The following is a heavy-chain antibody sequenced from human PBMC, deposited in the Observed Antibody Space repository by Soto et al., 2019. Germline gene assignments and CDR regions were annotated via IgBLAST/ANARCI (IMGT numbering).Heavy chain of an antibody. J-gene: IGHJ4*02. CDR3: ARVGRPSIVPLYYFDY. CDR2: ISSNGGST. CDR1: GFTFSSYA. V-gene: IGHV3-64*01. D-gene: IGHD6-6*01. Sequence: GGSLRLSCAASGFTFSSYAMHWVRQAPGKGLEYVSAISSNGGSTYYANSVKGRFTISRDNSKNTLYLQMGSLRAEDMAVYYCARVGRPSIVPLYYFDYWGQGTLVTVSS.